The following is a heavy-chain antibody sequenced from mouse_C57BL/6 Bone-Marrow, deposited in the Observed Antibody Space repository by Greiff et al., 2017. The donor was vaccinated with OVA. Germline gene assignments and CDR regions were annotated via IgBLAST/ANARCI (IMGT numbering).Heavy chain of an antibody. V-gene: IGHV1-19*01. CDR2: INPYNGGT. CDR3: ALITTFDY. J-gene: IGHJ2*01. CDR1: GYTFTDYY. Sequence: VQLQQSGPVLVKPGASVKMSCKASGYTFTDYYMNWVKQSHGKSLEWIGVINPYNGGTSYNQKFKGKATLTVDKSSSTAYMELNSLTSVDSAVYYCALITTFDYWGQGTTLTVSS. D-gene: IGHD1-1*01.